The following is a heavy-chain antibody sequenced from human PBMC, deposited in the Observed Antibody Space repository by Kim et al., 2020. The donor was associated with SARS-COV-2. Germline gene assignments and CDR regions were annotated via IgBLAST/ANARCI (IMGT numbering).Heavy chain of an antibody. D-gene: IGHD5-12*01. CDR3: ASQSGYDLARDALDI. CDR1: GFTFSSYG. Sequence: GGSLRLSCAASGFTFSSYGMHWVRQAPGKGLEWVAVISYDGSNKYYADSVKGRFTISRDNSKNTLYLQMNSLRAEDTAVYYCASQSGYDLARDALDIWGQGTMVTVSS. CDR2: ISYDGSNK. J-gene: IGHJ3*02. V-gene: IGHV3-30*03.